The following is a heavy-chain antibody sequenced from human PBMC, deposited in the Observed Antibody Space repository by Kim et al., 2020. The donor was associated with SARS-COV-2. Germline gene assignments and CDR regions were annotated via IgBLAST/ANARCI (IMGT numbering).Heavy chain of an antibody. CDR2: ISGSGGST. J-gene: IGHJ5*02. CDR1: GFTFSSYA. CDR3: AKDRGCSSTSCYFNWFDP. D-gene: IGHD2-2*01. Sequence: GGSLRLSCAASGFTFSSYAMSWVRQAPGKGLEWVSAISGSGGSTYYADSVKGRFTISRDNSKNTLYLQMNSLRAEDTAVYYCAKDRGCSSTSCYFNWFDPWGQGTLVTVSS. V-gene: IGHV3-23*01.